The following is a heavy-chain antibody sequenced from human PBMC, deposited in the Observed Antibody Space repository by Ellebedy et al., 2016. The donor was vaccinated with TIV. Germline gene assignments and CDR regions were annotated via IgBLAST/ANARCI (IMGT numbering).Heavy chain of an antibody. Sequence: GGSLRLSXVASGFTFSTYAMSWVRQAPGKGLEWVSAINGAGDSTWYADSVRGRFTISRDNSKNTLYLQMNSLRAEDTAIYYCAKDEYRNGPYYFDYWGQGTQVSVSS. CDR1: GFTFSTYA. V-gene: IGHV3-23*01. J-gene: IGHJ4*02. CDR3: AKDEYRNGPYYFDY. D-gene: IGHD4-11*01. CDR2: INGAGDST.